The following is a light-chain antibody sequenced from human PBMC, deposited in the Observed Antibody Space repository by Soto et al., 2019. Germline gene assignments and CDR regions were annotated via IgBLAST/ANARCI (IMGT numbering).Light chain of an antibody. CDR2: EVS. CDR3: SSYAGSNNFYV. J-gene: IGLJ1*01. CDR1: SSDVGGYNY. V-gene: IGLV2-8*01. Sequence: QSVLTQPPSASGSPGQSVTISCTGTSSDVGGYNYVSWYQQHPGKAPKLMIYEVSKRPSGVPDRFSGSKSGNTASLTVSGLQAEEEADYSSSSYAGSNNFYVFGTGTKVTVL.